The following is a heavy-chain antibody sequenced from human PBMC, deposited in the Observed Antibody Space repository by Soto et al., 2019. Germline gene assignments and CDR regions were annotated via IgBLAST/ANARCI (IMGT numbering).Heavy chain of an antibody. CDR1: GFTFSSYA. CDR2: ISYDGSNK. CDR3: ARGAAAKDPLDL. D-gene: IGHD6-13*01. J-gene: IGHJ2*01. Sequence: QVQLVESGGGVVQPGRSLRLSCAASGFTFSSYAMHWVRQAPGKGLEWVAVISYDGSNKYYADSVKGRFTISRDKSKNSLYLQMNSLRAEDTAGYYCARGAAAKDPLDLWGRGTLVTVSS. V-gene: IGHV3-30-3*01.